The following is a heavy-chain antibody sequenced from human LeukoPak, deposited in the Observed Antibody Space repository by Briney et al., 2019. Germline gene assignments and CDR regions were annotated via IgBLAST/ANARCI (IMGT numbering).Heavy chain of an antibody. CDR3: ATGHDSRAWYYFDD. Sequence: ASVKASCKTSGGTFTNYAISWVRQAPGQGLEWMGGIIPIFGTANYAQRFQGTVTITADESTNTAYMELSSLRSEDTAVYYCATGHDSRAWYYFDDWGQGTLVTVSS. CDR2: IIPIFGTA. V-gene: IGHV1-69*13. J-gene: IGHJ4*02. CDR1: GGTFTNYA. D-gene: IGHD3-22*01.